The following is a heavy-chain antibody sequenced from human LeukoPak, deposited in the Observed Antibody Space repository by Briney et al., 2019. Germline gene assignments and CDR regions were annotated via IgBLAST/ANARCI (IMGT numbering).Heavy chain of an antibody. Sequence: ASVKVSCKASGGTFSSYTISWVRQAPGQGLEWMGRIIPILGIANYAQKFQGRVTITADESTSTAYMELSSLRSEDTAVYYCAKDGYNLDYYYYMDVWGKGTTVTVPS. CDR3: AKDGYNLDYYYYMDV. D-gene: IGHD5-24*01. CDR2: IIPILGIA. V-gene: IGHV1-69*02. CDR1: GGTFSSYT. J-gene: IGHJ6*03.